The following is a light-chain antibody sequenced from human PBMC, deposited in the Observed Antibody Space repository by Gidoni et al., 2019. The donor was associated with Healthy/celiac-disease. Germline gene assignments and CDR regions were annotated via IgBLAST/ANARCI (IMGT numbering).Light chain of an antibody. Sequence: DIQMTQSQSSVSASVGDRVTMTCRASRSISSWLAWYQQKPGKAPELLIYASSSLQSGVPSRFSGSGSGTDFTLTISSLQPEDFATYYCQQANSSLTFGGGTKVEIK. J-gene: IGKJ4*01. V-gene: IGKV1-12*01. CDR1: RSISSW. CDR2: ASS. CDR3: QQANSSLT.